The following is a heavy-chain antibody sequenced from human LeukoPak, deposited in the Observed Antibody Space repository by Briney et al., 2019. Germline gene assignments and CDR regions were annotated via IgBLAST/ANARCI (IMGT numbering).Heavy chain of an antibody. J-gene: IGHJ4*02. CDR2: ISSSRSTI. CDR1: GFTFSSYS. Sequence: GGSLRLSCAAYGFTFSSYSMNWVRQAPGKGLEWVSYISSSRSTIYYADSVKGRFTISRDNAKNSLYLQMNSLRAEDSAVYYCAREQQQLVLWGQGTLVTVSS. V-gene: IGHV3-48*04. CDR3: AREQQQLVL. D-gene: IGHD6-13*01.